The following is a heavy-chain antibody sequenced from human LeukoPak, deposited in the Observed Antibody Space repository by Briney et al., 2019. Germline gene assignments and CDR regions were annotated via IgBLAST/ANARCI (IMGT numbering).Heavy chain of an antibody. CDR3: AKAPVTSCRGAYCYPFDS. CDR2: TIGSDAGT. J-gene: IGHJ4*02. D-gene: IGHD2-21*01. V-gene: IGHV3-23*01. Sequence: GGSLRLSCAASGFTLSTYAMSWVRQTPGKGLEWVASTIGSDAGTYHADSVRGRFTISRDNSKNTLYLQMNSLRAEYAAVYFCAKAPVTSCRGAYCYPFDSWGQGTLVTVSS. CDR1: GFTLSTYA.